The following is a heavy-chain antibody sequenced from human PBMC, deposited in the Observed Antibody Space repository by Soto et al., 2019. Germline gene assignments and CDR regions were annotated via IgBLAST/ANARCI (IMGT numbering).Heavy chain of an antibody. V-gene: IGHV3-21*03. Sequence: EVQLVESGGGLVKPGGSLRLSCAASGFTFSSYSMNWVRQAPGKGLEWVSSISSSSSYIYYADSVKGRFTISRDNAKNSLYLQMNSLKTEDTAVYYCTTDLIMGIADTSYWGQGTLVTVSS. J-gene: IGHJ4*02. CDR1: GFTFSSYS. CDR2: ISSSSSYI. CDR3: TTDLIMGIADTSY. D-gene: IGHD6-13*01.